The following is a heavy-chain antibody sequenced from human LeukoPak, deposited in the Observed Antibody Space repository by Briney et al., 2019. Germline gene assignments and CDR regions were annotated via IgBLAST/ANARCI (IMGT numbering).Heavy chain of an antibody. V-gene: IGHV4-34*01. J-gene: IGHJ4*02. CDR3: ARDRNGNYGRWGFDY. D-gene: IGHD4-17*01. CDR2: INHSGST. CDR1: GGSFSGYY. Sequence: PSETLSLTCAVYGGSFSGYYWSWIRQPPGKGLEWIGEINHSGSTNYNPSLKSRVTISVDTSKNQFSLKLSSVTAADTAVYYCARDRNGNYGRWGFDYWAREPWSPSPQ.